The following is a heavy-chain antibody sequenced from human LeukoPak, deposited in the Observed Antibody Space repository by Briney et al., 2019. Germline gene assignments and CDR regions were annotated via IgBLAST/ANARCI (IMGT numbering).Heavy chain of an antibody. J-gene: IGHJ4*02. Sequence: GGSLRLSCAASGFTFSSYGMHWVRQAPGKGLEWVAVIWYDGSNKYYADSVKGRFTIFRDNSKNTLYLQMNSLRAEDTAVYYCAREKETSSYYYVLGYWGQGTLVTVSS. CDR2: IWYDGSNK. V-gene: IGHV3-33*01. CDR1: GFTFSSYG. CDR3: AREKETSSYYYVLGY. D-gene: IGHD3-10*02.